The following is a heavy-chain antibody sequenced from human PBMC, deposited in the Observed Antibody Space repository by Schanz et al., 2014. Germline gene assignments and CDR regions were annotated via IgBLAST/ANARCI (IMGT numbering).Heavy chain of an antibody. D-gene: IGHD3-10*01. CDR1: GGSINSGGYR. V-gene: IGHV4-39*01. CDR3: ARLRGGGVIITT. Sequence: QLQLQESGPGLVKASETLSLTCSVSGGSINSGGYRWGWIRQPPGKGLEWIGTMYSSGSTYYNPPRKRRVTISADTPRNHFPLKVISVTAADTALYYCARLRGGGVIITTWGQGTLVTVSS. CDR2: MYSSGST. J-gene: IGHJ5*02.